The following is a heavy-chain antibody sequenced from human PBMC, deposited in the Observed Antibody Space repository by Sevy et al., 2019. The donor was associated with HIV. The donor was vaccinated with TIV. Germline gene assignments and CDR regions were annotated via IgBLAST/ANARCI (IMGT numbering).Heavy chain of an antibody. CDR1: GVTWGDYD. V-gene: IGHV3-49*04. CDR3: ARVGGATDRGMDF. J-gene: IGHJ6*02. CDR2: IRSKSYGGTR. D-gene: IGHD1-26*01. Sequence: GGSLRLSCTISGVTWGDYDMTWVRQAPGKGLEWVGFIRSKSYGGTREYAASVKGRFIISRDDSKSIAYLQMNSLKFDVTGVYYCARVGGATDRGMDFWGQGTTVTVSS.